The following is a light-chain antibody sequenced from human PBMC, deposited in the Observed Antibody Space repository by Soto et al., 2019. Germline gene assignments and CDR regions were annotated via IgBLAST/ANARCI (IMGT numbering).Light chain of an antibody. CDR3: QHDYNLLT. V-gene: IGKV3D-7*01. CDR2: GAS. Sequence: PGERLPLSCRASQTVSSSSLTWCQQKPGQAPGLLIYGASTRATAIPARFSGSVSGTDFTLTISSLQPADFAVYYCQHDYNLLTFGGGTKVDIK. J-gene: IGKJ4*01. CDR1: QTVSSSS.